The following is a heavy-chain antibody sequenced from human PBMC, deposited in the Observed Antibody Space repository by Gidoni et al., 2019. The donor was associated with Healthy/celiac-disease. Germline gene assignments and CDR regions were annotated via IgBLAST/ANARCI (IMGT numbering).Heavy chain of an antibody. V-gene: IGHV4-61*01. CDR2: IYYSGST. Sequence: QVQLQESGPGLVKPSETLSLTCTVSGGSVSSGSYYWSWIRQPPGKGLEWIGYIYYSGSTNYNPSLKSRVTISVDTSKNQFSLKLSSVTAADTAVYYCARDRALNIAVAALGWFDPWGQGTLVTVSS. J-gene: IGHJ5*02. D-gene: IGHD6-19*01. CDR3: ARDRALNIAVAALGWFDP. CDR1: GGSVSSGSYY.